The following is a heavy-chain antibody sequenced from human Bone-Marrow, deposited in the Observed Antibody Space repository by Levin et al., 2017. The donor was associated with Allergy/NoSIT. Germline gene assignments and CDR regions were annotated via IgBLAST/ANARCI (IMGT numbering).Heavy chain of an antibody. D-gene: IGHD6-6*01. CDR3: ARGAGVTGSSSTYYGMDI. CDR1: GLTVSSNF. J-gene: IGHJ6*02. CDR2: LYSGGTT. Sequence: GGSLRLSCAASGLTVSSNFMSWVRQAPGKGLEWVSVLYSGGTTYYADSVKGRFTISRDNSKNTLYLQMNSLRAEDMAVYYCARGAGVTGSSSTYYGMDIWGQGTTVTVSS. V-gene: IGHV3-53*01.